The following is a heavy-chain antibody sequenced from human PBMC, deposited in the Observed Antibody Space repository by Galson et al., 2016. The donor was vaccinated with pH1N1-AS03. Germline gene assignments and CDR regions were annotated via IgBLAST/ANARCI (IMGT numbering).Heavy chain of an antibody. V-gene: IGHV2-5*02. D-gene: IGHD2-8*01. CDR1: GFSLSTGGVH. CDR2: IFWDGET. Sequence: PALVKPTQTLTLTCTFSGFSLSTGGVHVAWIRQPPGKALEWLALIFWDGETRYRPSLRSRHTITKDTSKNQVVLTMTNMDPLDTATYYCAPSTHVNEVLEFWGQGTLVTVSS. J-gene: IGHJ4*02. CDR3: APSTHVNEVLEF.